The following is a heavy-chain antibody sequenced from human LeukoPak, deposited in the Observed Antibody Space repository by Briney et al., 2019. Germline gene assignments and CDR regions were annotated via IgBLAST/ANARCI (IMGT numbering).Heavy chain of an antibody. CDR1: GGSISSYY. D-gene: IGHD2-2*01. V-gene: IGHV4-34*01. J-gene: IGHJ4*02. Sequence: SETLSLTCTVSGGSISSYYWSWIRQPPGKGLEWIGEINHSGSTNYNPSLKSRVTISVDTSKNQFSLKLSSVTAADTAVYYCARRRPKDIVVVPAERGLDYWGQGTLVTVSS. CDR3: ARRRPKDIVVVPAERGLDY. CDR2: INHSGST.